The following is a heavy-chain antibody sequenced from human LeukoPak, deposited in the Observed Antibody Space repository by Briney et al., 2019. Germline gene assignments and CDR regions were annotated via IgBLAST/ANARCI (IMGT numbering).Heavy chain of an antibody. CDR3: ASITVTTNWFDP. CDR1: GYTFTSYY. D-gene: IGHD4-17*01. V-gene: IGHV1-46*01. CDR2: INPSGGST. J-gene: IGHJ5*02. Sequence: ASVKVSCKASGYTFTSYYMHWVRQAPGRGLEWMGIINPSGGSTSYAQKFQGRVTMTRDTSTSTVYMELSSLRSEDTAVYYCASITVTTNWFDPWGQGTLVTVSS.